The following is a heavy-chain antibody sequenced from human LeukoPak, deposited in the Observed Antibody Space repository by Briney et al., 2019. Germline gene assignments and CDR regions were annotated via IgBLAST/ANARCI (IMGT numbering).Heavy chain of an antibody. CDR3: ARGPPNWGYDY. J-gene: IGHJ4*02. Sequence: VKVSCKASGYTFTSYDFNWVRQATGQRPEWMGWMSPNSGDTGYAQKFQDRVTMTRNTSISTAYMELSSLRSDDTAVYYCARGPPNWGYDYWGPGTLVTVSS. D-gene: IGHD7-27*01. V-gene: IGHV1-8*01. CDR2: MSPNSGDT. CDR1: GYTFTSYD.